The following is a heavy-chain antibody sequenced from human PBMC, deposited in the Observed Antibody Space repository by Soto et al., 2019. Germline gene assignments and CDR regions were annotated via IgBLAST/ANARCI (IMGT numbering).Heavy chain of an antibody. CDR1: GGTFSNYA. CDR2: IIPIFGTT. CDR3: ASRGERAYYDTSGYG. Sequence: QVQLVQSGAEVKKPGSSVKVSCKASGGTFSNYAISWVRQAPGQGLEWMGDIIPIFGTTKNAQKLQGRVTXPXXXPXXTAHMELSSLRSEDTAVYYCASRGERAYYDTSGYGWGQGTLVIVSS. V-gene: IGHV1-69*05. D-gene: IGHD3-22*01. J-gene: IGHJ1*01.